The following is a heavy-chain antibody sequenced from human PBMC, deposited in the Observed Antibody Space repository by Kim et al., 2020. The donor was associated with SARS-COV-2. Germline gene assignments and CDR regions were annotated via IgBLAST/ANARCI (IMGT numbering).Heavy chain of an antibody. CDR3: ARLGSQQSGDAFDI. CDR2: IYYSGST. J-gene: IGHJ3*02. V-gene: IGHV4-39*01. D-gene: IGHD3-3*01. Sequence: SETLSLTCTVSGGSISSSSYYWGWIRQPPGKGLEWIGSIYYSGSTYYNPSLKSRVTISVDTSKNQFSLKLSSVTAADTAVYYCARLGSQQSGDAFDIWGQGTMVTVSS. CDR1: GGSISSSSYY.